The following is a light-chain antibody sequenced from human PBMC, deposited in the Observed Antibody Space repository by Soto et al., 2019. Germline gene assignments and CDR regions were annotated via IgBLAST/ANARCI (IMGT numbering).Light chain of an antibody. CDR3: CSYAGSYINYV. CDR2: DVS. V-gene: IGLV2-11*01. CDR1: SSDVGTYNY. Sequence: QSALTQPRPVSGSPGQSVTISCAGTSSDVGTYNYVSWYQQHPGKAPKLVISDVSRRPSGVPDRFSGSKSGNTASLTISGLQAEDEADYYCCSYAGSYINYVFGTGTKVTVL. J-gene: IGLJ1*01.